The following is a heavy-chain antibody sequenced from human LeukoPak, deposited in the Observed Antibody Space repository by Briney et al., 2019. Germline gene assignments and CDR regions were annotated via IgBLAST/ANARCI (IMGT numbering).Heavy chain of an antibody. CDR1: GYTFTSYD. J-gene: IGHJ5*02. Sequence: ASVKVSCKASGYTFTSYDINWVRQATGQGLEWMGWMNPNSGNTGYAQKFQGRVTMTRNTSISTAYMELSSLRSEDTAVYYCARDISGDYDSPGSLPWGQGTLVTVSS. CDR3: ARDISGDYDSPGSLP. CDR2: MNPNSGNT. D-gene: IGHD5-12*01. V-gene: IGHV1-8*01.